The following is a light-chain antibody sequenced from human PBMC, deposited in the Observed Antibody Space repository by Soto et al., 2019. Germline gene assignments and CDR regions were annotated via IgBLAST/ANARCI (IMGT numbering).Light chain of an antibody. CDR1: QDISSW. Sequence: DIQMTQSPSSVSASVGDRVTITCRASQDISSWLAWYQQKPGKAPNLLIYAASSLQSGVPPRFSGSGSGTDFSLTISSLQPEDFATYYCQQANSFQYTFGQGTKLAIK. CDR2: AAS. J-gene: IGKJ2*01. CDR3: QQANSFQYT. V-gene: IGKV1D-12*01.